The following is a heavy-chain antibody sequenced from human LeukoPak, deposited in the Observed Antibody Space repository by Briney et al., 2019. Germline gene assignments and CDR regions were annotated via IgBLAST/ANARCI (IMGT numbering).Heavy chain of an antibody. V-gene: IGHV4-39*01. Sequence: SETLSLTCTVSGGSISSSSYYWGWIRQPPGKGLEWIGSIYYSGSTYYNPSLKSRVTISVDTSKNQFSLKLNSVTAADTAVYYCARHYYDSSGYYYGSLFHYWGQGTLVTVSS. CDR2: IYYSGST. CDR1: GGSISSSSYY. D-gene: IGHD3-22*01. CDR3: ARHYYDSSGYYYGSLFHY. J-gene: IGHJ4*02.